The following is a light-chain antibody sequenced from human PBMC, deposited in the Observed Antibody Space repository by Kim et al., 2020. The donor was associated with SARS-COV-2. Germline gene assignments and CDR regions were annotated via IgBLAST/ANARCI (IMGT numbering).Light chain of an antibody. CDR2: GSS. CDR1: TVAVSSGHY. J-gene: IGLJ3*02. Sequence: PGGTVTLTCASSTVAVSSGHYPCWIQQKPGQAPRTLIYGSSSKRSWTPARFSGSVLGGKAALTLSGAQPEVEAESYCLLTHSGVGVIGGGTKVTVL. V-gene: IGLV7-46*01. CDR3: LLTHSGVGV.